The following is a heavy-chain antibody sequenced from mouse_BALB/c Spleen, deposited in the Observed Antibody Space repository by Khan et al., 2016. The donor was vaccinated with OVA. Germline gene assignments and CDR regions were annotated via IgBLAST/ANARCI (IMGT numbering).Heavy chain of an antibody. CDR1: AFNIKDTY. D-gene: IGHD3-3*01. J-gene: IGHJ3*01. CDR2: IDPANGNT. V-gene: IGHV14-3*02. Sequence: VQLQQSGAELVKPGASVQLSCTASAFNIKDTYIHWVKQRPEQGLEWIGRIDPANGNTKYDPKFQGKATITADTSSNTAYLQLSSLTSEDTAVYYCARSGAGLAYGGQGTLVTVSA. CDR3: ARSGAGLAY.